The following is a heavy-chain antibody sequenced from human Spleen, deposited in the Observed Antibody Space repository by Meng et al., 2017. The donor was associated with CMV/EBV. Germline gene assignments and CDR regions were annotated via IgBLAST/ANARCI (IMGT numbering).Heavy chain of an antibody. CDR3: ARDVGRYNSGWFDH. CDR1: GFTFDDYA. CDR2: ISWNSGSI. D-gene: IGHD6-19*01. Sequence: GGSLRLSCAASGFTFDDYAMYWVRQAPGKGLEWVSGISWNSGSIGYADSVKGRFTISRDNAKNSLYLQMNSLRAEDTAVYYCARDVGRYNSGWFDHWGQGALVTVSS. J-gene: IGHJ5*02. V-gene: IGHV3-9*01.